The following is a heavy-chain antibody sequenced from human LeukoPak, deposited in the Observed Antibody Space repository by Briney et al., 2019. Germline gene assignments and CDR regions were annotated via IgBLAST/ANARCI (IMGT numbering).Heavy chain of an antibody. CDR1: GFTFSSYA. D-gene: IGHD3-22*01. CDR2: ISYDGSNK. CDR3: ARSRNYYDSSGYFDWFDP. J-gene: IGHJ5*02. Sequence: GGSLRLSCAASGFTFSSYAMHWVRQAPGKGLEWVAVISYDGSNKYYADSVKGRFTISRDNSKNTLYLQMNSLRAEDTAVYYCARSRNYYDSSGYFDWFDPWGQGTLVTVSS. V-gene: IGHV3-30*04.